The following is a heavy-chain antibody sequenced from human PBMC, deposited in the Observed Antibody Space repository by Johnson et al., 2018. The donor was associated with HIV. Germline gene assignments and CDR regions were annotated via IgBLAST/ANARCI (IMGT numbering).Heavy chain of an antibody. CDR2: RETGGSS. Sequence: VLLVESGGGLVQPGGSLRLSCAASAFTVSDNDLSWVRQGDGKGREVVVGRETGGSSYYADSVKGRFNISRDNAKNSLYLQMNSLRAEDTALYYCAKDFQSGSSSGWDAFDIWGQGTMVTVSS. CDR3: AKDFQSGSSSGWDAFDI. J-gene: IGHJ3*02. V-gene: IGHV3-66*01. CDR1: AFTVSDND. D-gene: IGHD1-26*01.